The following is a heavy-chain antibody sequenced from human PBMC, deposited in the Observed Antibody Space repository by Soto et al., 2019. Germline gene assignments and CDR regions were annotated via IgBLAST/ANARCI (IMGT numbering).Heavy chain of an antibody. CDR3: AREVTYGGGSFSLGL. D-gene: IGHD3-10*01. CDR1: GYFFTSHY. CDR2: INPNNGDT. V-gene: IGHV1-2*06. Sequence: ASVKVSFKTSGYFFTSHYIHWVRLAPGRGLEWMGRINPNNGDTNSPQKFQGRVTMTSDTSISTAYMEMSGLRSDDTALYYCAREVTYGGGSFSLGLWGQGTLVTVSS. J-gene: IGHJ4*02.